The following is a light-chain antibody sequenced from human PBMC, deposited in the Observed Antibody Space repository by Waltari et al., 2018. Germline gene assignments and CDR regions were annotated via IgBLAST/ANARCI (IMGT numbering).Light chain of an antibody. J-gene: IGLJ2*01. CDR1: NIRDKT. CDR2: DST. Sequence: SYVLTQPPSVSVAPGKTARISCAGQNIRDKTVYWYQQKPGQAPVVVIYDSTVRPSGIPDRFPGSDPATLTMARVEAGDEADYYCQVWDDTRDQPVFGGGTRLTVL. V-gene: IGLV3-21*03. CDR3: QVWDDTRDQPV.